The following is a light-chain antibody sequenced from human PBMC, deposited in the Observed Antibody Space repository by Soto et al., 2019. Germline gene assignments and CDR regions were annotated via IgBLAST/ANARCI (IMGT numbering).Light chain of an antibody. CDR3: AAWDDSLNGRV. V-gene: IGLV1-44*01. CDR1: SSNIGSNA. J-gene: IGLJ1*01. Sequence: QSVLTQPPSASGTPGQRVTVSCSGSSSNIGSNAVNWYQQLPGTAPRLLIYSNNQRPSRVPDRFSGSESGTSASLAISGLQSEDEADYYCAAWDDSLNGRVFGTGTKVTVL. CDR2: SNN.